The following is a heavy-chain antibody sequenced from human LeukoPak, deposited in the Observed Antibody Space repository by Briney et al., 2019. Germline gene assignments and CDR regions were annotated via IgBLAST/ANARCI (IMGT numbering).Heavy chain of an antibody. D-gene: IGHD5-24*01. CDR3: ARVRDGYSTDYFDY. J-gene: IGHJ4*02. CDR1: GGSFSGYY. Sequence: PSETLSLTCAVYGGSFSGYYWSWIRQPPGKGLEWIGEINHSGSTNYNPSLKSRVTISVDTSKNQFSLKLSSVTAADTAVYYCARVRDGYSTDYFDYWGQGTLVTVSS. CDR2: INHSGST. V-gene: IGHV4-34*01.